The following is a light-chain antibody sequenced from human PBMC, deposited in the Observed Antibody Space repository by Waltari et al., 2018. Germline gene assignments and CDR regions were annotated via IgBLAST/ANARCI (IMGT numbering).Light chain of an antibody. CDR1: SSNIANND. CDR3: ATWDSRLSVVV. CDR2: DNN. J-gene: IGLJ3*02. Sequence: QSVLTQPPSVSAAPGQRVTISCSGGSSNIANNDVSWYQQFPGTAPKLLITDNNKRPFGIPDRFSGSKSGTSATLGITGLQTGDEADYYCATWDSRLSVVVFGGGTKVTVL. V-gene: IGLV1-51*01.